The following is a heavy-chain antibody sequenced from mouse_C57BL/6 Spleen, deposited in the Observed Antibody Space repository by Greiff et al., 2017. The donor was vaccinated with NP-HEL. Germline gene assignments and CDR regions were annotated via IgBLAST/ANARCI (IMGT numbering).Heavy chain of an antibody. CDR2: IHPNSGST. J-gene: IGHJ4*01. CDR3: ARSGGYDYDGVVLYAMDY. Sequence: QVQLQQPGAELVKPGASVKLSCKASGYTFTSYWMHWVKQRPGQGLEWIGMIHPNSGSTNYNEKFKSKATLTVDKSSSTAYMQLSSLTSEDSAVYYCARSGGYDYDGVVLYAMDYWGQGTSVTVSS. V-gene: IGHV1-64*01. D-gene: IGHD2-4*01. CDR1: GYTFTSYW.